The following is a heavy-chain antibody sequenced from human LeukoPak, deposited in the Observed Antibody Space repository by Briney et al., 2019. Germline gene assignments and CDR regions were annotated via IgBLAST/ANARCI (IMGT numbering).Heavy chain of an antibody. CDR1: GYTFINND. Sequence: ASVKVSCKASGYTFINNDINWVRQAPGQGLEWMAWIDPKNGNRGYAQNFQGRVTMTTDTSISTAYMELSSLRSEDTAVYYCARSHARKGFCGGGRCYPAVWWFDPWGQGTLVTVSS. CDR2: IDPKNGNR. D-gene: IGHD2-15*01. CDR3: ARSHARKGFCGGGRCYPAVWWFDP. V-gene: IGHV1-8*01. J-gene: IGHJ5*02.